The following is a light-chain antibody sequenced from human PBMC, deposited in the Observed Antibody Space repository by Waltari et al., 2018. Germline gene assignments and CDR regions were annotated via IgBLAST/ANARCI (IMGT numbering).Light chain of an antibody. CDR2: DVT. Sequence: QSALTQPRSVSGSPGHSVTISCTGTSSDIGAYAHVACYQQPPGKPPKRIIYDVTDRPSGVPDRFSGSKSGNTASLTISGLQAEDEADYYCCSYAGSYTYVFGTGTKVTVL. CDR3: CSYAGSYTYV. J-gene: IGLJ1*01. CDR1: SSDIGAYAH. V-gene: IGLV2-11*01.